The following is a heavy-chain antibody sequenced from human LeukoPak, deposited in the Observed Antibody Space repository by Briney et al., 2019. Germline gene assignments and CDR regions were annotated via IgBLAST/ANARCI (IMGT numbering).Heavy chain of an antibody. J-gene: IGHJ6*02. V-gene: IGHV3-21*01. CDR3: SRVLYSSGWVFGGYCAMDV. CDR2: IESSSTYI. D-gene: IGHD6-19*01. CDR1: GFTFNSYS. Sequence: GGSLRLSCAASGFTFNSYSMNWVRQAPGKGLEWVSSIESSSTYIYYADSVKGRFTVSRNNAENSLYLQMNSLRAEDAAVYYCSRVLYSSGWVFGGYCAMDVWGQGTTVTVSS.